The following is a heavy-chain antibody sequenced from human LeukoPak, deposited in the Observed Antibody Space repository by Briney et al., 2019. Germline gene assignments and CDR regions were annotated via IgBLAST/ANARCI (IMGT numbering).Heavy chain of an antibody. D-gene: IGHD1-1*01. J-gene: IGHJ4*01. CDR2: ISGNGGST. V-gene: IGHV3-23*01. Sequence: GGSLRLSCAASGFTFSSYGMNWVRQAPGKGLEWVSGISGNGGSTYYADSVKGRFTISGDNSKNTPYLQMNSLRAEDTAVYYCGKAEMSGNWPVEIDLWGQGTLVTVSS. CDR1: GFTFSSYG. CDR3: GKAEMSGNWPVEIDL.